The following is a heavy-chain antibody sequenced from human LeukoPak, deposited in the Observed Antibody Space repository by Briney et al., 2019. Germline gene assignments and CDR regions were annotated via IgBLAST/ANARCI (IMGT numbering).Heavy chain of an antibody. V-gene: IGHV4-61*01. D-gene: IGHD3-22*01. Sequence: PSETLFLTCTVSGGSISSSSYYWSWIRQPPGKGLEWIGYIYYSGSTNYNPSLKSRVTISVDTSKNQFSLKLSSVTAADTAVYYCAARYYYDSSGYGWFDPWGQGTLVTVSS. CDR1: GGSISSSSYY. CDR3: AARYYYDSSGYGWFDP. CDR2: IYYSGST. J-gene: IGHJ5*02.